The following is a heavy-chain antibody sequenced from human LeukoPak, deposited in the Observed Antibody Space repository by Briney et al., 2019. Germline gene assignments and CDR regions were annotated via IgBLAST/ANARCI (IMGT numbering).Heavy chain of an antibody. D-gene: IGHD4-17*01. CDR1: GYTFTNYA. CDR2: INTNTGNP. Sequence: ASVKVSCKASGYTFTNYAMNWVRQAPGQGLEWMGWINTNTGNPTYAQGFTGRFVFSLDTSVSTAYLQISSLKAEDTAVYYCAREIYGDYAPNRNYYYYYYMDVWGKGTTVTVSS. CDR3: AREIYGDYAPNRNYYYYYYMDV. J-gene: IGHJ6*03. V-gene: IGHV7-4-1*02.